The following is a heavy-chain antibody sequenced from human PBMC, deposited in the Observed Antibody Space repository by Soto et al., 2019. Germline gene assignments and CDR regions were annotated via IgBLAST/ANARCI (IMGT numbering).Heavy chain of an antibody. CDR1: GGSFSGYY. V-gene: IGHV4-34*01. J-gene: IGHJ5*01. CDR3: ALGGRNWNSHNLFDS. D-gene: IGHD1-7*01. CDR2: INHSGST. Sequence: SETLSLTCAVYGGSFSGYYWSWIRQPPGKGLEWIGEINHSGSTNYNPSLKSRVTISVDTSKNQFSLKLSSVTAADTAVYYCALGGRNWNSHNLFDSWGQGTLVTGSS.